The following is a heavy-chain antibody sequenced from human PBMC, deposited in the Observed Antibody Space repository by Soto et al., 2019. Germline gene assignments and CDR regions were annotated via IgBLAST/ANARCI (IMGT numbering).Heavy chain of an antibody. CDR1: GYTFTSYY. Sequence: ASVKVSCKASGYTFTSYYMHWVRQAPGQGPEWMGIINPSGGSTSYAQKFQGRVTMTRDTSTSTVYMELSSLRSEDTAVYYCARDLGYCSGGSCYSVYYYGMDVWGQGTTVTVSS. CDR2: INPSGGST. D-gene: IGHD2-15*01. V-gene: IGHV1-46*01. J-gene: IGHJ6*02. CDR3: ARDLGYCSGGSCYSVYYYGMDV.